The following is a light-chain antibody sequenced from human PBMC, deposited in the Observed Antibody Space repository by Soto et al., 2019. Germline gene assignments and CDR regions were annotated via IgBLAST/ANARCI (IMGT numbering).Light chain of an antibody. CDR3: QQYGRSPLT. J-gene: IGKJ4*01. V-gene: IGKV3-20*01. CDR2: SAS. Sequence: DNMLTQSPGTLSLSPGERAILYCRASQSVSSSYLAWYQQKPGQAPRLLIYSASSRATGIPDRFSGSGSGTDFALTISRLEPADFAVYYCQQYGRSPLTFGGGTKVDI. CDR1: QSVSSSY.